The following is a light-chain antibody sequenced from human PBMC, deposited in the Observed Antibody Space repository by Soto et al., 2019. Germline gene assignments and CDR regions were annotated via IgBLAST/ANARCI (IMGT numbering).Light chain of an antibody. CDR2: GAS. Sequence: EIVMTQSPATLSVSPGERATLSCRASQSVSSNLAWYQQKPGQAPRLLIYGASTRATGIPARFSGSGSGTDFTLTISCLQSEDFATYYCQQYYSYPRTFGQGTKV. CDR1: QSVSSN. V-gene: IGKV3-15*01. CDR3: QQYYSYPRT. J-gene: IGKJ1*01.